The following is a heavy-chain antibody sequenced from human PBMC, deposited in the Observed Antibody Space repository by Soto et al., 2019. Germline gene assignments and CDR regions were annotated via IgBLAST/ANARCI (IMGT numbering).Heavy chain of an antibody. CDR3: ARDPPSSTITYYGMDV. J-gene: IGHJ6*02. CDR2: IYTSGST. V-gene: IGHV4-4*07. Sequence: NPSETLSLTCTVSGGSISSYYWSWIRQPAGKGLEWIGRIYTSGSTNYNPSLKSRATMSVDTSKNQFSLKLSSVTAADTAVYYCARDPPSSTITYYGMDVWGQGTTVTVSS. D-gene: IGHD2-2*01. CDR1: GGSISSYY.